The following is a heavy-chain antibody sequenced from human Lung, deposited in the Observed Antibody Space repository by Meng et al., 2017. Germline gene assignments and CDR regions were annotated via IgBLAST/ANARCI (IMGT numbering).Heavy chain of an antibody. Sequence: GESLKISCAASGFMFSNSWMSWGRQAPGRGLEWVANIGQDGSEKYYVDSVKGRFTVSRDNARNSLYLQLSSLRAEDTAVYYCARLEFGGYDRTFDHWGQGSLVTVSS. CDR1: GFMFSNSW. CDR3: ARLEFGGYDRTFDH. J-gene: IGHJ4*02. CDR2: IGQDGSEK. D-gene: IGHD5-12*01. V-gene: IGHV3-7*01.